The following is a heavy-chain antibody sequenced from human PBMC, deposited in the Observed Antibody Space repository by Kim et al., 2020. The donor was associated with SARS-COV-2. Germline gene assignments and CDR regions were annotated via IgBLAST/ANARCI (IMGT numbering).Heavy chain of an antibody. J-gene: IGHJ6*02. Sequence: GGSLRLSCAASGFTFSSYGMHWVRQAPGKGLEWVAVIWYDGSNKYYADSVKGRFTISRDNSKNTLYLQMNSLRAEDTAVYYCARTYYYDRTYYYYGMDVWGQGTTVTVSS. D-gene: IGHD3-22*01. CDR3: ARTYYYDRTYYYYGMDV. V-gene: IGHV3-33*01. CDR2: IWYDGSNK. CDR1: GFTFSSYG.